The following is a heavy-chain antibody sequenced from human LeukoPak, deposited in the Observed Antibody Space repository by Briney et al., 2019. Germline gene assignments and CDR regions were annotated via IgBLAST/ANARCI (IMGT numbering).Heavy chain of an antibody. J-gene: IGHJ4*02. CDR3: VPERGSNWEYFAY. Sequence: GASVKVSCKASGYTFTSNHMHWVRQAPGQGLEWMGKINPKSGATDYAQKFQGRVTMTRDTSINTAYMELSSLRPDDTAVYYCVPERGSNWEYFAYWGQGTLVTVSS. V-gene: IGHV1-2*02. CDR2: INPKSGAT. D-gene: IGHD6-13*01. CDR1: GYTFTSNH.